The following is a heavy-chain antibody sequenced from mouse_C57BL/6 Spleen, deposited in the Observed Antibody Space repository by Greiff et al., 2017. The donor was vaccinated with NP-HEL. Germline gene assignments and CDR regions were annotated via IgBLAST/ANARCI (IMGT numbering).Heavy chain of an antibody. CDR2: INPNNGGT. D-gene: IGHD2-4*01. J-gene: IGHJ3*01. V-gene: IGHV1-18*01. CDR3: ARYDYDYDWFAY. Sequence: VQLQQSGPELVKPGASVKIPCKASGYTFTDYNMDWVKQSHGKSLEWIGDINPNNGGTIYNQKFKGKATLTVDKSSSTAYMELRSLTSEDTAVYYFARYDYDYDWFAYWGQGTLVTVSA. CDR1: GYTFTDYN.